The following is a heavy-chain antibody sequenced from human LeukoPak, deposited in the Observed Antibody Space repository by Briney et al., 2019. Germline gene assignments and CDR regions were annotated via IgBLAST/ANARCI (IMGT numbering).Heavy chain of an antibody. CDR3: ARETKGDAFDI. Sequence: SETLSLTCTVSGGSISSGGYSWSWIRQPPGKGLEWIGYIYHSGSTYYNPSLKSRVTISVDRSKNQFSLKLSSVTAADTAVYYCARETKGDAFDIWGQGTMVTVSS. V-gene: IGHV4-30-2*01. J-gene: IGHJ3*02. CDR2: IYHSGST. CDR1: GGSISSGGYS.